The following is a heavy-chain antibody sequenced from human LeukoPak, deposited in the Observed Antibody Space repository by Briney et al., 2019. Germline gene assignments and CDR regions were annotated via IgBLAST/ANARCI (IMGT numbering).Heavy chain of an antibody. D-gene: IGHD3-10*01. J-gene: IGHJ5*02. Sequence: TSETLSLTCTVSGDSINTKNYYWGWIRQPPGKGLEWIGSIYYSGNTYYNPSLKSRVTLSIDTSKNQFSLRLSSVTAADTAVYHCASQPGYYGSGSKPILVREPWGQGTLVTVSS. V-gene: IGHV4-39*01. CDR2: IYYSGNT. CDR1: GDSINTKNYY. CDR3: ASQPGYYGSGSKPILVREP.